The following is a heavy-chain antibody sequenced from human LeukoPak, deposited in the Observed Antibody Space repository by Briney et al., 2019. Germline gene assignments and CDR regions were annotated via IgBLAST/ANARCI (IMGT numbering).Heavy chain of an antibody. D-gene: IGHD2-15*01. Sequence: GGSLRLSCTASGFTFSSYSMNWVRQAPGKGLEWVSYISSSSSTIYYADSVKGRFTISRDNAKNSLYLQMNSLRAEDTAVYYCVIVDTDYYYYYMDVWGKGTTVTVSS. CDR1: GFTFSSYS. CDR2: ISSSSSTI. J-gene: IGHJ6*03. V-gene: IGHV3-48*01. CDR3: VIVDTDYYYYYMDV.